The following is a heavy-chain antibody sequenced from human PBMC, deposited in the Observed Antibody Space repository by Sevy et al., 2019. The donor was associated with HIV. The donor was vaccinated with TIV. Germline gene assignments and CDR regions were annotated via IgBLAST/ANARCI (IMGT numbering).Heavy chain of an antibody. J-gene: IGHJ6*02. CDR3: ARRTKVYQDYGMDV. CDR1: GVIFSNYA. Sequence: ASVKVSCKASGVIFSNYAISWVRQAPRQGLEWMGGIIPLFGTVNHAQKFQGRVTFTADQSTNTAYMELSSLRSEDTAVYYCARRTKVYQDYGMDVWGQGTTVTVSS. CDR2: IIPLFGTV. D-gene: IGHD1-7*01. V-gene: IGHV1-69*13.